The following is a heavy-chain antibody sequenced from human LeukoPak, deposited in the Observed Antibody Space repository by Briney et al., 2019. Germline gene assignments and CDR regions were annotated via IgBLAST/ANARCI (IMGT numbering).Heavy chain of an antibody. Sequence: PSETLSLTCAVYGGSFSSYYWSWIRQPPGKGLEWIGEINHSGSTNYNPSLKSRVTISVDTSNNQFSLKLSSVTAADTAVYYCARRRRVVVPAAINCFDPWGQGTLVTVSS. D-gene: IGHD2-2*01. CDR1: GGSFSSYY. J-gene: IGHJ5*02. V-gene: IGHV4-34*01. CDR2: INHSGST. CDR3: ARRRRVVVPAAINCFDP.